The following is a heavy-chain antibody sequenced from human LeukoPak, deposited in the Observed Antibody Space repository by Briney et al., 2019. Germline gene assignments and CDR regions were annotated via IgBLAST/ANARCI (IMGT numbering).Heavy chain of an antibody. CDR3: AKDPNEYRTMVRGVHYFDY. CDR1: GFTFSSYG. V-gene: IGHV3-30*02. Sequence: PGGSLRLSCAASGFTFSSYGMHWVRQAPGKGLEWVSFIRYDGSNEYYADSVRGRFTISRDNSKNTLYLQMNSLRAEDTAVYYCAKDPNEYRTMVRGVHYFDYWGQGTLVTVSS. CDR2: IRYDGSNE. J-gene: IGHJ4*02. D-gene: IGHD3-10*01.